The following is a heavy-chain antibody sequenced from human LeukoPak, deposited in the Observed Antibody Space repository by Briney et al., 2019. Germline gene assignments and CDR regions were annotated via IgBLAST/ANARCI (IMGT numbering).Heavy chain of an antibody. CDR2: MYPGDSDT. CDR1: EDNFAHDW. Sequence: GESLKISCTCSEDNFAHDWIGWVRQMPGKGLEWMRIMYPGDSDTIYSPSFQGQVTISADKSISTAYLQWSSLKASDTAMYFCARQESELTTPANRYFDAWGQGTLVTVSS. V-gene: IGHV5-51*01. J-gene: IGHJ4*02. CDR3: ARQESELTTPANRYFDA. D-gene: IGHD1-1*01.